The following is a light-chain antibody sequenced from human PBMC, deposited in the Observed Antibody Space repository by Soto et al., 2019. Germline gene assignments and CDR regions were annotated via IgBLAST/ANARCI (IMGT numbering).Light chain of an antibody. J-gene: IGKJ1*01. CDR3: QQYFTSPWT. CDR1: QSILDRSKNKYY. V-gene: IGKV4-1*01. Sequence: DIVMTQSPDSLAVSLGETATFNCKSSQSILDRSKNKYYLAWYQQKSGQPPKLLIYWASLRESGVPDRFTGSGSGTDFTLTISSLQAEDVAVYYCQQYFTSPWTFGQGTKVDIK. CDR2: WAS.